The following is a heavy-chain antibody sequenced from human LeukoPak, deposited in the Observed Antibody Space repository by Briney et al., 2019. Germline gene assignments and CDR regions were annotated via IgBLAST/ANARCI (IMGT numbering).Heavy chain of an antibody. D-gene: IGHD6-6*01. CDR1: GGTFSSYA. J-gene: IGHJ4*02. Sequence: SVKVPCKASGGTFSSYAISWVRQAPGQGLEWMGGIIPIFGTANYAQKFQGRVTITADESTSTAYMELSSLRSEDTAVYYCASDSSSSSWVYFDYWGQGTLVTVSS. CDR3: ASDSSSSSWVYFDY. CDR2: IIPIFGTA. V-gene: IGHV1-69*13.